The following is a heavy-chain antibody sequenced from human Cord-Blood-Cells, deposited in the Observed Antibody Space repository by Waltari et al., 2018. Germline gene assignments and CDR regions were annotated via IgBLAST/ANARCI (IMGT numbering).Heavy chain of an antibody. CDR3: ATLPLNGDYYYYGMDV. D-gene: IGHD4-17*01. CDR1: GYTLTELS. J-gene: IGHJ6*02. Sequence: QVQLVQSGAEVKQPGASVKVSCKVPGYTLTELSMHWVRQAPGKGLEWMGGFDPEDGETIYAQKFQGRVTMTEDTSTDTAYMELSSLRSEDTAVYYCATLPLNGDYYYYGMDVWGQGTTVTVSS. CDR2: FDPEDGET. V-gene: IGHV1-24*01.